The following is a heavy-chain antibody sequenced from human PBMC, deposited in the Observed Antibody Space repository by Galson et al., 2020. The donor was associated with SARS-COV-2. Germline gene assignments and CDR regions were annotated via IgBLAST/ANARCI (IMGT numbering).Heavy chain of an antibody. J-gene: IGHJ6*02. CDR1: GFTFSDYY. V-gene: IGHV3-11*01. CDR3: ARDLGPRPDVCNCYSFTDYYGRDV. CDR2: ISSSCSTI. Sequence: GGTLRLSCAASGFTFSDYYMSWIRQAPGKGMEWVLYISSSCSTIYYANSVKGRFTISRDNAKNSLYLQMNSLRAEDKAVYYCARDLGPRPDVCNCYSFTDYYGRDVGGQGTTVTVSS. D-gene: IGHD2-21*01.